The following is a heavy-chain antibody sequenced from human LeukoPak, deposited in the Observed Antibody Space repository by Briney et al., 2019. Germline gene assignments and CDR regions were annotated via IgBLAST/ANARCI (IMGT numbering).Heavy chain of an antibody. D-gene: IGHD3-10*01. J-gene: IGHJ4*02. CDR3: AKDAVSYFDY. V-gene: IGHV3-23*01. CDR2: IGDTGDST. Sequence: GGSLRLSCAASGFTFSTYGMTWVRQAPGKGLEWVSTIGDTGDSTYYADSVKGRFTISRDNSKNTLYLQMNSLRAEDTAVYYCAKDAVSYFDYWGQGTLVTVSS. CDR1: GFTFSTYG.